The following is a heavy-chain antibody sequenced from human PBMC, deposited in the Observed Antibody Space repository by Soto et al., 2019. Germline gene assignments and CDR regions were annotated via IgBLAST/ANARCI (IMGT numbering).Heavy chain of an antibody. Sequence: GGSLRLSCAASGFTFSSYWMSWVRQAPGKGLEWVANIKQDGSEKYYVDSVKGRFTISRDNAKNSLYLQMNSLRAEDTAVYYCAREPGVWDSGYYYGWYYYGMDVWGQGTTVTVSS. CDR3: AREPGVWDSGYYYGWYYYGMDV. D-gene: IGHD3-22*01. CDR1: GFTFSSYW. V-gene: IGHV3-7*05. J-gene: IGHJ6*02. CDR2: IKQDGSEK.